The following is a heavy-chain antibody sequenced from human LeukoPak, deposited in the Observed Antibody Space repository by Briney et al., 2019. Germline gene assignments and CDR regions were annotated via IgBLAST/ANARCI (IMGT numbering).Heavy chain of an antibody. V-gene: IGHV3-30*03. J-gene: IGHJ6*03. CDR3: ARECQDSSSWPNYYYYYYYMDV. CDR1: GFTFSSYG. D-gene: IGHD6-13*01. CDR2: ISYDGSNK. Sequence: PGRSLRLSCAASGFTFSSYGVHWVRQAPGKGLEWVAVISYDGSNKYYADSVKGRFTISRDNSKNTLYLQMNSLRAEDTAVYYCARECQDSSSWPNYYYYYYYMDVWGKGTTVTVSS.